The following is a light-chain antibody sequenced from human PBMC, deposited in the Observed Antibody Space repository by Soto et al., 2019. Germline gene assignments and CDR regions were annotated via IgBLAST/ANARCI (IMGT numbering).Light chain of an antibody. CDR3: SSYVGGDFVV. V-gene: IGLV2-8*01. J-gene: IGLJ2*01. CDR1: SSDVGGYNY. Sequence: SALTQPPSASGSPGQSVTISCTGTSSDVGGYNYVSWYQHHPGKVPKLMIYEVSKRPSGVPHRFSGSKSGNTASLTVSGLQPEDEADYYCSSYVGGDFVVFGGGTKLTVL. CDR2: EVS.